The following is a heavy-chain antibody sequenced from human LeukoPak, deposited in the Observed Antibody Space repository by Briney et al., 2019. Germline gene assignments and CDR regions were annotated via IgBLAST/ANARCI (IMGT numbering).Heavy chain of an antibody. Sequence: ASVKVSCKASGYTFTSYGISWVRQAPGQGLEWMGRIIPILGIANYAQKFQGRVTITADKSTSTAYMELSSLRSEDTAVYYCARDLTIFGVVSNFDYWGQGTLVTVSS. V-gene: IGHV1-69*04. D-gene: IGHD3-3*01. CDR2: IIPILGIA. CDR3: ARDLTIFGVVSNFDY. CDR1: GYTFTSYG. J-gene: IGHJ4*02.